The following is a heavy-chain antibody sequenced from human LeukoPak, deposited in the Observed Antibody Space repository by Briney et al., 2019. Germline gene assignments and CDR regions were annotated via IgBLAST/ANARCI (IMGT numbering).Heavy chain of an antibody. Sequence: ASVKVSCKASGYTFTSYYMHWVRQAPGQGLDWMGIINPSGGSTSYAQKFQGRVTMTRDASTSTVYMELSSLRSEDTAVYYCARGPFDGYYFDYWGQGTLVTVSS. J-gene: IGHJ4*02. D-gene: IGHD3-22*01. CDR2: INPSGGST. V-gene: IGHV1-46*01. CDR3: ARGPFDGYYFDY. CDR1: GYTFTSYY.